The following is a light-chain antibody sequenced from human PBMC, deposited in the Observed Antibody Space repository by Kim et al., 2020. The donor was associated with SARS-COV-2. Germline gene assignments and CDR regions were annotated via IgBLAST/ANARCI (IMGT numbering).Light chain of an antibody. J-gene: IGLJ2*01. CDR1: SSDVGDYNY. Sequence: ITISCTGTSSDVGDYNYVSWYQQHPGKAPKLMIYDVNNRPSGVSNRFSGSKSGNTASLTISGLQAEDEADYYCSSYTSSSTPHVVFGGGTQLTVL. CDR2: DVN. CDR3: SSYTSSSTPHVV. V-gene: IGLV2-14*03.